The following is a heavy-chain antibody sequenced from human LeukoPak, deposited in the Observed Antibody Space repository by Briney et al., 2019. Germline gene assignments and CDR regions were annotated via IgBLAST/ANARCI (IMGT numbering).Heavy chain of an antibody. J-gene: IGHJ4*02. CDR2: ISSNGGST. V-gene: IGHV3-64*04. D-gene: IGHD6-13*01. CDR3: ARANGYSSSWPFDY. Sequence: PGGSLRLSCSASGFTFSSYAMHWVRQAPGKGLEYVSAISSNGGSTYYADSVKGRFTISRDNSKNTLYLQMNSLRAEDTAVYYCARANGYSSSWPFDYWGQGTLVTVSS. CDR1: GFTFSSYA.